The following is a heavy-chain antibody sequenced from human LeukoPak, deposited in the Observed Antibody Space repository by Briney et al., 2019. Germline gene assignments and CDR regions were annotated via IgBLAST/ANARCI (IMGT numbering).Heavy chain of an antibody. CDR3: AKDPGGVVVVAATQPFDP. D-gene: IGHD2-15*01. J-gene: IGHJ5*02. V-gene: IGHV3-23*01. Sequence: PGGSLRLSCAASGFTFSSYSMNWVRQAPGKGLEWVSAISGSGGSTYYADSVKGRFTISRDNSKNTLYLQMNSLRAEDTAVYYCAKDPGGVVVVAATQPFDPWGQGTLVTVSS. CDR2: ISGSGGST. CDR1: GFTFSSYS.